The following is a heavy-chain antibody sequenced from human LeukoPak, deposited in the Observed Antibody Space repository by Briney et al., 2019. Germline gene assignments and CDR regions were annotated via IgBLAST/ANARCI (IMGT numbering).Heavy chain of an antibody. Sequence: GGSLRLSCAASGFTFRNFGMHWVRQAPGKGLEWVAMIWYDGSNKNYADSVKGRFTISRDNSKDTLYLQMNSLRVEDTALYYCAKDASMVKGNWFDPWGQGTLVIVSS. D-gene: IGHD4-23*01. CDR1: GFTFRNFG. J-gene: IGHJ5*02. V-gene: IGHV3-33*06. CDR2: IWYDGSNK. CDR3: AKDASMVKGNWFDP.